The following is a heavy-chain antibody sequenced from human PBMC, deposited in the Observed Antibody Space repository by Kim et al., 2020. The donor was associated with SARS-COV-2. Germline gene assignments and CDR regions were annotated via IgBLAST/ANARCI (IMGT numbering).Heavy chain of an antibody. D-gene: IGHD4-4*01. CDR1: GFTFSSYA. J-gene: IGHJ6*03. CDR3: AKDPLTTVTTESYMDV. Sequence: GGSLRLSCAASGFTFSSYAMSWVRQAPGKGLEWVSAISGSGGSTYYADSVKGRFTISRDNSKNTLYLQMNSLRAEDTAVYYCAKDPLTTVTTESYMDVWGKGTTVTVSS. CDR2: ISGSGGST. V-gene: IGHV3-23*01.